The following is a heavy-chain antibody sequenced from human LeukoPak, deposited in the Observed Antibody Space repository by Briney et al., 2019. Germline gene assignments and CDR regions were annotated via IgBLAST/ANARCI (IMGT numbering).Heavy chain of an antibody. CDR1: GYTFTSYG. CDR3: ARDPRSSGWYVVYYYYGMDV. V-gene: IGHV1-18*01. Sequence: ASVTVSCKASGYTFTSYGISWVRQAPGQGLEWMGWISAYNGNTNYAQKLQGRVTMTTDTSTSTAYMELRSLRSDDTAVYYCARDPRSSGWYVVYYYYGMDVWGQGTTVTVSS. D-gene: IGHD6-19*01. CDR2: ISAYNGNT. J-gene: IGHJ6*02.